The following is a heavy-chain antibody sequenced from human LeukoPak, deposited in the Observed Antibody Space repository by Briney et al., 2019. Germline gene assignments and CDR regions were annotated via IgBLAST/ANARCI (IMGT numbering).Heavy chain of an antibody. V-gene: IGHV3-20*01. Sequence: GGSLRLSCAASGFTLADYGMSWVRQAPGKGLEWVSGVNRNGGTTSYADSVKGRFTISRDNAKNSLYLQMNSLRVEDTALYHCARGNSNFNCWGQGTLVTVSS. CDR1: GFTLADYG. J-gene: IGHJ4*02. D-gene: IGHD4-23*01. CDR3: ARGNSNFNC. CDR2: VNRNGGTT.